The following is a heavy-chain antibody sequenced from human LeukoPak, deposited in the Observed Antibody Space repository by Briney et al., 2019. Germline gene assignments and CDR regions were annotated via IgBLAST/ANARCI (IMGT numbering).Heavy chain of an antibody. CDR1: GASIRTYY. J-gene: IGHJ4*02. V-gene: IGHV4-59*01. CDR2: IYYGGSI. CDR3: ARAGIRYSSSWFGIDS. Sequence: SETLSLTCSVSGASIRTYYWSWVRQSPGKGLEWLAYIYYGGSINYNPSPSLTRRLTISVDTSKSQFSLELTSVTAADTAVYYCARAGIRYSSSWFGIDSWGQGTLVAVSS. D-gene: IGHD6-13*01.